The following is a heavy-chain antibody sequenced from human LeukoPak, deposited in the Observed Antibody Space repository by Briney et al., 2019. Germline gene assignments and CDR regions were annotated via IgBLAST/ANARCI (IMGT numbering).Heavy chain of an antibody. CDR2: INPKSAGT. CDR3: AREGVKGSSSLGYFDY. Sequence: ASVKVSCKASGYTFTGYYMHWVRQAPGQGLEWMGWINPKSAGTNYAQKFQGRVTMTRDTSISTAYMELSRLRSDDTAVYYCAREGVKGSSSLGYFDYWGQGTLVTVSS. V-gene: IGHV1-2*02. D-gene: IGHD6-6*01. CDR1: GYTFTGYY. J-gene: IGHJ4*02.